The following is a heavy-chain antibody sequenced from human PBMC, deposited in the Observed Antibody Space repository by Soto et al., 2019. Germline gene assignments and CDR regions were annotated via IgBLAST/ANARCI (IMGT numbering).Heavy chain of an antibody. CDR1: GYTFSSYG. D-gene: IGHD5-18*01. CDR2: FNTYNGNT. CDR3: AREWVGYSYGEY. J-gene: IGHJ4*02. Sequence: ASVKVSCKASGYTFSSYGITWVRQAPGQRLEWMGWFNTYNGNTNYAQKFQGRVTMTTDTSTSTAYMELRSLRSDDTAVYYRAREWVGYSYGEYWGQGTLVTVSS. V-gene: IGHV1-18*01.